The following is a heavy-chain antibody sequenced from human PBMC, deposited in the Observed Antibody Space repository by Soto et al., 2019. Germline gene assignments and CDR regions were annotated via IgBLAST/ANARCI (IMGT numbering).Heavy chain of an antibody. CDR3: AITGYCSSTSCLSLDWFDP. D-gene: IGHD2-2*01. CDR1: GYTFTSYD. CDR2: MNPNSGNT. V-gene: IGHV1-8*01. Sequence: QVQLVQSGAEVKKPGASVKVSCKASGYTFTSYDINWVRQATGQGLEWMGWMNPNSGNTGYAQKFQGRVTMTRNTSISTAYMELSSLRSEDTAVYYCAITGYCSSTSCLSLDWFDPWGQGPLVTVSS. J-gene: IGHJ5*02.